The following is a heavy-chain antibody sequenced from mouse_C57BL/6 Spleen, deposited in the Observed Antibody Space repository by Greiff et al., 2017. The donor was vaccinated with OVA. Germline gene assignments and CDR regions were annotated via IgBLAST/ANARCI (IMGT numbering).Heavy chain of an antibody. V-gene: IGHV1-52*01. CDR3: AKSTDYDYDDPLYAMDY. D-gene: IGHD2-4*01. J-gene: IGHJ4*01. CDR2: IDPSDSET. Sequence: QVQLQQPGAELVRPGSSVKLSCKASGYTFTSYWMHWVKQRPIQGLEWIGNIDPSDSETHYNQKFKDKATLTVDKSSSTAYMQPSSLTSEDSAVYYCAKSTDYDYDDPLYAMDYWGQGTSVTVSS. CDR1: GYTFTSYW.